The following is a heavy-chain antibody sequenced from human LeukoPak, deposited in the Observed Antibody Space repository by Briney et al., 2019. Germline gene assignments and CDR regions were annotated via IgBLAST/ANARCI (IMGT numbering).Heavy chain of an antibody. J-gene: IGHJ6*02. CDR2: TSYDGSNE. Sequence: GGSLRLSCAASGFTFSYYTMHWVRQAPGKGLEWVAVTSYDGSNEYYADSVKGRFTISRDNSKNTLYLQLNSLRVEDTAVYFCARGGGLDVWGQGATVTVSS. CDR1: GFTFSYYT. CDR3: ARGGGLDV. V-gene: IGHV3-30*04. D-gene: IGHD3-16*01.